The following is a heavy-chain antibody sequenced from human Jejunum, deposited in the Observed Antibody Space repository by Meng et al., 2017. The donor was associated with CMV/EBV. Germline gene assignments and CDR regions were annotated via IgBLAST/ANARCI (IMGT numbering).Heavy chain of an antibody. CDR3: ARDLPGGTKGTWLDL. J-gene: IGHJ5*02. CDR2: ISAYNGNT. CDR1: GYIFNNYG. Sequence: QVQLVQSGAEVKKPGASVKVSCKASGYIFNNYGVSWVRHAPGQGPEWMGWISAYNGNTNYAQNFQGRFTMTTDTSTSTAYMELRSLRSDDTAVYYCARDLPGGTKGTWLDLWGQGTLVTVSS. V-gene: IGHV1-18*01. D-gene: IGHD1-14*01.